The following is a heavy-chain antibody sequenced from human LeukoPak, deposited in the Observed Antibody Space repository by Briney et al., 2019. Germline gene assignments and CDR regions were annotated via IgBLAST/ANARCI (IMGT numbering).Heavy chain of an antibody. J-gene: IGHJ4*02. CDR1: GYSFTNYW. CDR3: ARHQGYSSGWYFDY. D-gene: IGHD6-19*01. CDR2: INPGDSDT. Sequence: GESLKISCKTSGYSFTNYWIGWVRQMPGRGLEWMGIINPGDSDTRYSPSFEGQVTISADKSISTAYLQWSSLKASDTAMYYCARHQGYSSGWYFDYWGQGTLVTVSS. V-gene: IGHV5-51*01.